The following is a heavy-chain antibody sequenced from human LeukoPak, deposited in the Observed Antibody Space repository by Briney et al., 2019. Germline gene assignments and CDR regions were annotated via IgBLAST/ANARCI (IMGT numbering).Heavy chain of an antibody. V-gene: IGHV4-59*01. Sequence: SETLSLTCTVSGGSISSYYWTWIRQPPGKGLEWIGYIYNSGSTNYNPSLKSRVTISLDTSRNQFSLKLSSVTAADTAVYYCARAQSSGWYSSGYYYMDVWGKGTTVTVSS. CDR1: GGSISSYY. CDR3: ARAQSSGWYSSGYYYMDV. J-gene: IGHJ6*03. D-gene: IGHD6-19*01. CDR2: IYNSGST.